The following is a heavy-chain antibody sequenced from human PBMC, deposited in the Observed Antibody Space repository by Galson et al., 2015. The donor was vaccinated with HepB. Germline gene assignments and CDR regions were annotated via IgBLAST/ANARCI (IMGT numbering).Heavy chain of an antibody. V-gene: IGHV3-30-3*01. CDR3: TTDYRGYYFQS. CDR2: ISYDGSNK. J-gene: IGHJ4*02. D-gene: IGHD3-10*01. Sequence: SLRLSCAASGFTFSSYAMHWVRQAPGKGLEWVAVISYDGSNKYYADSVKGRFTISRDNSKNTLYLQMNSLKTGDTAVYYCTTDYRGYYFQSWGQGTLVTVSS. CDR1: GFTFSSYA.